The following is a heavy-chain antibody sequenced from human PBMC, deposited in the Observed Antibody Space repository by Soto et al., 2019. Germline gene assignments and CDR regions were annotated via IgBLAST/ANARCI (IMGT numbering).Heavy chain of an antibody. CDR2: IIPISETT. J-gene: IGHJ6*02. V-gene: IGHV1-69*01. Sequence: QVQLVQSGAEVKKPGSSVKVSCKASGGTFSSYAISWVRQAPGQGLEWMGGIIPISETTNYAQKFQGRVTITADESKSTAYVELSSLRSEDTAVYYCARSQGSSTSLEIYYYYYYGMDVWGQGTTVTLSS. D-gene: IGHD2-2*01. CDR3: ARSQGSSTSLEIYYYYYYGMDV. CDR1: GGTFSSYA.